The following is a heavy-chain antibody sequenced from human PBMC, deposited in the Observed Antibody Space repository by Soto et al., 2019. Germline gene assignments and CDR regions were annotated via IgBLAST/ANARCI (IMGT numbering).Heavy chain of an antibody. CDR2: IYYSENT. J-gene: IGHJ4*02. CDR1: GGSLSSSSNH. V-gene: IGHV4-39*01. Sequence: LSLTCTVSGGSLSSSSNHWGWIRQPPGKGLEWIGNIYYSENTYYNPSLKSRVTISVDTSKNQFSLRLTSVTAADTAVYYCATHPPYGPLDHWGQGTLVTAPQ. D-gene: IGHD4-17*01. CDR3: ATHPPYGPLDH.